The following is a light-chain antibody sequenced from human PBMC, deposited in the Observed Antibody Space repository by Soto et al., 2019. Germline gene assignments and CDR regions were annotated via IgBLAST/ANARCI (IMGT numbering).Light chain of an antibody. J-gene: IGLJ1*01. Sequence: QSVLTQPRSVSGSPGQSVTISCTGTSSDVGGYNYVSWYQQHPGKAPRLMIYDVSQRPSGVPDRFSGSKSGNTASLTISGLQAEDEADYYCCSYAGIYTFVFGTGTKV. V-gene: IGLV2-11*01. CDR2: DVS. CDR3: CSYAGIYTFV. CDR1: SSDVGGYNY.